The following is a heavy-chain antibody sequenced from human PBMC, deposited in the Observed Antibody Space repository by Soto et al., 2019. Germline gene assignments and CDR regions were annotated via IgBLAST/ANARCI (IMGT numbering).Heavy chain of an antibody. CDR2: ISAYNGNT. J-gene: IGHJ6*02. CDR1: GYTFTSYG. Sequence: ASVKVSCKASGYTFTSYGISWVRQAPGQGLEWMGWISAYNGNTNYAQELQGRVTMTTDTPTSTAYMELRSLRSDGTAVYYCARNSSRAGIVGMDVWGQGTTLTVPS. CDR3: ARNSSRAGIVGMDV. D-gene: IGHD6-13*01. V-gene: IGHV1-18*01.